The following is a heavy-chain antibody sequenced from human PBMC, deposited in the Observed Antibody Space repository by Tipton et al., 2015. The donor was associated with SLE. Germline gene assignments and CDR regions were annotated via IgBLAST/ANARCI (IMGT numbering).Heavy chain of an antibody. CDR1: GGSISSYY. J-gene: IGHJ5*02. CDR3: ARDQSFGSYYGNWFDP. D-gene: IGHD1-26*01. Sequence: GLVKPSETLSLTCTVSGGSISSYYWSWIRQPPGKGLEWIGYIYYSGSTNYNPSLKSRVTISVDTSKNQFSLKLSSVTAADTAVYYCARDQSFGSYYGNWFDPWGQGTLVTVSS. V-gene: IGHV4-59*12. CDR2: IYYSGST.